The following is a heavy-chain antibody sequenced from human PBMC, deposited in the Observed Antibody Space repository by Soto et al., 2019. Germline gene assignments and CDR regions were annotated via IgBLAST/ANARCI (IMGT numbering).Heavy chain of an antibody. Sequence: ASVKVSCKASGGTFSSYAISWVRQAPGQGLEWMGWINPNSGGTKYAQNFQGRVTMTSENSITTAHMELSRLRSDDTAVYFCAQSHYSSRWHDLSAHTPSDYFDYWGQGTLVTV. CDR3: AQSHYSSRWHDLSAHTPSDYFDY. J-gene: IGHJ4*01. V-gene: IGHV1-2*02. D-gene: IGHD3-22*01. CDR2: INPNSGGT. CDR1: GGTFSSYA.